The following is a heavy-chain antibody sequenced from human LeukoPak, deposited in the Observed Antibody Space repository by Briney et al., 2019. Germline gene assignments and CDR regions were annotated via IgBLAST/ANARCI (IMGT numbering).Heavy chain of an antibody. J-gene: IGHJ4*02. V-gene: IGHV3-48*03. CDR3: ARVSVVYNKFDY. CDR1: GFTFSSYE. Sequence: GGSLRLSCAASGFTFSSYEMNWVRQAPGKGLEWVSYISSSGSTIYYADSVKGRFTISRDNAKNSLYLRMNSLRAEDTAVYYCARVSVVYNKFDYWGQGTLVTVSS. D-gene: IGHD1-1*01. CDR2: ISSSGSTI.